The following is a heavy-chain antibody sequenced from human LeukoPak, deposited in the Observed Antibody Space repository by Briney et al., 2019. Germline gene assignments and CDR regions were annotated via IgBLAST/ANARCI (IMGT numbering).Heavy chain of an antibody. V-gene: IGHV4-30-4*01. Sequence: SQTLSLTCTVSGGSISSGDYYWSWIRQPPGQGLQWIGYIHYRGSTYYNPSLKSLVIISVDTSKNQFSLKLSSMTAADTAVYYCARERTYYFDYWGQGTQVTVS. CDR3: ARERTYYFDY. CDR1: GGSISSGDYY. CDR2: IHYRGST. J-gene: IGHJ4*02.